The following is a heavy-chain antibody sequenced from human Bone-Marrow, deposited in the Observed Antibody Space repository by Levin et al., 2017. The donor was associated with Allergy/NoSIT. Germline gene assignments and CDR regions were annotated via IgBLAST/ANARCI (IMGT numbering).Heavy chain of an antibody. V-gene: IGHV3-49*04. J-gene: IGHJ4*02. Sequence: GESLKISCTGSGFVFGDYALAWVRQAPGKGLEWVGLITNKASGGKAEYAASVKGRFTISRDDSRNISYLQMNSLKTEDSALYYCLRGSLDYWGQGTLVTVS. D-gene: IGHD1-26*01. CDR2: ITNKASGGKA. CDR1: GFVFGDYA. CDR3: LRGSLDY.